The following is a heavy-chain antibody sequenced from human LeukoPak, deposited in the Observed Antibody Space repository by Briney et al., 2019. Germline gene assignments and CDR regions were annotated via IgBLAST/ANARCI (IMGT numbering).Heavy chain of an antibody. Sequence: SETLSLTCTVSGGSISSYYWSWIRQPPGKGLERIGYIYYSGSTNYNPPLKSRVTISVDTSKNQFSLKLSSVTAADTAVYYCARSLYSYHYYYYYYMDVWGKGTTVTVSS. CDR2: IYYSGST. J-gene: IGHJ6*03. D-gene: IGHD5-18*01. CDR1: GGSISSYY. CDR3: ARSLYSYHYYYYYYMDV. V-gene: IGHV4-59*01.